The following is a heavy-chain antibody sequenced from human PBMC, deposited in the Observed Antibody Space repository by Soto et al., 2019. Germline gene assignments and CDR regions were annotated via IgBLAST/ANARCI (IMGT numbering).Heavy chain of an antibody. V-gene: IGHV5-51*01. D-gene: IGHD3-22*01. Sequence: PGESLKISCKGSGYSLTTYWIAWVRQMPGKGLEWMGVIYPGDSDTRYSPSLQGQVTISADKSISTAYLQWSSLKASDTAMYYCARGYSGGYYYYYYYGMDVWGQGTTVTVSS. CDR3: ARGYSGGYYYYYYYGMDV. J-gene: IGHJ6*02. CDR2: IYPGDSDT. CDR1: GYSLTTYW.